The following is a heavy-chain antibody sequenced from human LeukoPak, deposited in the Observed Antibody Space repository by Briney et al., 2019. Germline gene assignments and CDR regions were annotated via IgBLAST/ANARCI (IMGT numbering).Heavy chain of an antibody. CDR3: AINDYVWGSYRPGI. V-gene: IGHV4-39*01. CDR1: GGSISSSSYY. D-gene: IGHD3-16*02. Sequence: SETLSLTCTVSGGSISSSSYYWGWLRQPPGKGLEWIGSIYYSGSTYYNPSLKSRVTISVDTSKNQFSLKLSSVTAADTAVYYCAINDYVWGSYRPGIWGQGTLVTVSS. CDR2: IYYSGST. J-gene: IGHJ4*02.